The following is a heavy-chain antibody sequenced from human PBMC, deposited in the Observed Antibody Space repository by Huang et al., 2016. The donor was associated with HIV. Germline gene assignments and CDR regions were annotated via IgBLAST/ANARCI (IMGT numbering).Heavy chain of an antibody. CDR2: VNAGTGST. J-gene: IGHJ3*02. CDR3: ARDAIPVGFNGFDI. CDR1: GYTFISHA. Sequence: QVQPVQSGAEVKKPGASVKVSCKASGYTFISHAMHWLRQAPGQRLEWMGWVNAGTGSTQYPQRFQGRVTITGDTSARTVCMELSSLRSEYSAIYYCARDAIPVGFNGFDIWGQGTLVTVSS. D-gene: IGHD2-21*01. V-gene: IGHV1-3*01.